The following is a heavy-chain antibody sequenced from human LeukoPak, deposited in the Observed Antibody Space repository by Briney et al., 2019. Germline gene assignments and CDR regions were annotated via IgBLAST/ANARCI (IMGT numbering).Heavy chain of an antibody. J-gene: IGHJ4*02. D-gene: IGHD6-19*01. CDR2: INWNSGSI. V-gene: IGHV3-9*01. CDR3: AKDRLQWLVLDY. Sequence: GGSLRLSCAASGFTYDDCAMHWVRQAPGKGLEWVSGINWNSGSIGYADSVKGRFTISRDNAKNSLYLQMNSLRAEDTALYYCAKDRLQWLVLDYWGQGTLVTVSS. CDR1: GFTYDDCA.